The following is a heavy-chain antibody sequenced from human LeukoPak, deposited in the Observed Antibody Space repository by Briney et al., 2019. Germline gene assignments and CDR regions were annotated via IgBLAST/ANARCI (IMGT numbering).Heavy chain of an antibody. D-gene: IGHD6-13*01. J-gene: IGHJ4*02. CDR3: ARDFLAIVAAGVDY. V-gene: IGHV7-4-1*02. Sequence: ASVKVSCKASGYTFTSYSMNWVRQAPGQGLEWMGWINTNTGNPTYAQGFTGRFVFSLDTSVSTASLKISSLKAEDTAVYYCARDFLAIVAAGVDYWGQGTLVNVSS. CDR1: GYTFTSYS. CDR2: INTNTGNP.